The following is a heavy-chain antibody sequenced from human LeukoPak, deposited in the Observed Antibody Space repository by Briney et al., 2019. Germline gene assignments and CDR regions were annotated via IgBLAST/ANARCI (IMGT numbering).Heavy chain of an antibody. D-gene: IGHD1-26*01. Sequence: GGSLRLSCAASGFTFSSYAMHWVRQAPGKGLEWVAVISYDGSNKYYADSVKGRFTISRDNAKNTLYLQMNSLRAEDTAVYYCASLKWELRDPWGQGTLVTVSS. CDR3: ASLKWELRDP. J-gene: IGHJ5*02. CDR1: GFTFSSYA. V-gene: IGHV3-30-3*01. CDR2: ISYDGSNK.